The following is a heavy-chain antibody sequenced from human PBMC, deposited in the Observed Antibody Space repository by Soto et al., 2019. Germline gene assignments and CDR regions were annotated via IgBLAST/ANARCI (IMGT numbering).Heavy chain of an antibody. V-gene: IGHV1-69*08. D-gene: IGHD6-19*01. Sequence: QVQLVQSGAEVKKPGSSVKVSCKASGGTFSSHTISWVRQAPGQGLEWMGRIIPILGIANYAQKVQGRVTISADNSTSTAYMELSSLRSEYTAVYYCARDPSEPYSSCRKGDWFDPWGQGTLVTVSS. CDR3: ARDPSEPYSSCRKGDWFDP. CDR2: IIPILGIA. CDR1: GGTFSSHT. J-gene: IGHJ5*02.